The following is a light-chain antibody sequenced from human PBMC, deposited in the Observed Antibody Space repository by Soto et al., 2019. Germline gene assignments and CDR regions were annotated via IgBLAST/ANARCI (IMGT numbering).Light chain of an antibody. Sequence: EIVLTQSPGTLSLSPGERATLSCRASQSVSNNYLAWYQQKPGQAPRLLIYDASNRATGIPARFSGSGSGTDFTLTISGLEPEDFAVYYCQQYGSSPITFGQGTRLEIK. CDR2: DAS. V-gene: IGKV3-20*01. J-gene: IGKJ5*01. CDR1: QSVSNNY. CDR3: QQYGSSPIT.